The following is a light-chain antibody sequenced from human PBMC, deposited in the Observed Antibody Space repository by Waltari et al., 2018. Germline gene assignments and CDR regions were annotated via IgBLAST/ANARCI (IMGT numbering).Light chain of an antibody. CDR1: SRNVGGYDF. Sequence: QSALTQPRSVSGSPGQSVTIACTGTSRNVGGYDFVSWYQQNPGKAPKLMIYDVNMRPSCVPDRFSGSKSGNTASLTISGLQAEDEADYYCCSYEGSYSMVFGGGTRLTVL. J-gene: IGLJ2*01. CDR2: DVN. CDR3: CSYEGSYSMV. V-gene: IGLV2-11*01.